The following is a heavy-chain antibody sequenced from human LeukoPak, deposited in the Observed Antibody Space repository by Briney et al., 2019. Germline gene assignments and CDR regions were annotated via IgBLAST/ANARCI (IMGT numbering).Heavy chain of an antibody. CDR1: GFTFSSYE. Sequence: PGGSLRLSCAASGFTFSSYEMNWVRQAPGKGLEWVAVISYDGSNKYYADSVKGRFTISRDNSKNTLYLQMNSLRAEDTAVYYCAKAHGSGSYFFDYWGQGTLVTVSS. CDR3: AKAHGSGSYFFDY. CDR2: ISYDGSNK. V-gene: IGHV3-30*18. J-gene: IGHJ4*02. D-gene: IGHD3-10*01.